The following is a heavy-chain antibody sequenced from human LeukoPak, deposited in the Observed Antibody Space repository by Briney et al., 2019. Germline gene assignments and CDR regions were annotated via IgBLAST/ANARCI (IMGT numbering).Heavy chain of an antibody. CDR3: ARAGGYCSSTSCRHNWFGP. CDR2: IKLDGGGE. V-gene: IGHV3-7*01. J-gene: IGHJ5*02. Sequence: GGSHRVSSAAPRFTLGRDGRSGVRQDPGKGGRWGAHIKLDGGGEDCVESVKGRFTISRDNAKNSLYLQMNSLRAEDTSEYYCARAGGYCSSTSCRHNWFGPWGQGTIVTVSS. D-gene: IGHD2-2*03. CDR1: RFTLGRDG.